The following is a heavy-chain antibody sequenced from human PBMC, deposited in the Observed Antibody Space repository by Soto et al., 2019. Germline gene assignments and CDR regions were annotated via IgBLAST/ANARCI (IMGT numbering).Heavy chain of an antibody. CDR2: ISGSGGST. CDR1: GFTFSKHA. J-gene: IGHJ4*02. D-gene: IGHD3-22*01. Sequence: GGSLRLSCAASGFTFSKHAMSWVRQAPGQGLEWVSAISGSGGSTYYTDSMKGRFTISRDDSKNTLYLQMNSLRDEDTAVYYCAKATWDYYDSSGLPYWGQGTLVTVSS. V-gene: IGHV3-23*01. CDR3: AKATWDYYDSSGLPY.